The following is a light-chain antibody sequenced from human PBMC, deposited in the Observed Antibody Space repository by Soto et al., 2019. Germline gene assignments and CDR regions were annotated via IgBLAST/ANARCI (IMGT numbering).Light chain of an antibody. CDR1: RSDVGGYVY. J-gene: IGLJ3*02. CDR3: CSYAGSYTWV. CDR2: DVS. V-gene: IGLV2-11*01. Sequence: QSALTQPRSVSGSPGQSVTISCTGTRSDVGGYVYISWYQQHPGKVPKLIIYDVSKRPSGVPDRFSGSKSGNTASLTISGLQAEDEADYYCCSYAGSYTWVFGGGTKLTVL.